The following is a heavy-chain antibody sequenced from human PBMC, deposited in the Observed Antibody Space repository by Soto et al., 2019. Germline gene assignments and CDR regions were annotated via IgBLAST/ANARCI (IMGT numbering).Heavy chain of an antibody. V-gene: IGHV3-30*18. CDR2: ISYDGSNK. CDR1: GFTFSSYS. D-gene: IGHD1-26*01. CDR3: AKERGMSGSSHYYYYGMDV. J-gene: IGHJ6*02. Sequence: GSLRLSCAASGFTFSSYSMHWVRQAPGKGLEWVAVISYDGSNKYYADSVKGRFTISRDNSKNTLYLQMNSLRAEDTAVYYCAKERGMSGSSHYYYYGMDVWGQGTTVTVSS.